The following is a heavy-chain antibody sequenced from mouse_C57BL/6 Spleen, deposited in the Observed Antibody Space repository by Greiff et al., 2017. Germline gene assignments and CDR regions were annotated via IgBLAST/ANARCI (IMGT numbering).Heavy chain of an antibody. J-gene: IGHJ3*01. Sequence: QVQLQQSGPELVKPGASVKISCKASGYAFSSSWMNWVKQRPGTGLEWIGRIYPGDGDTNYNGKFKGKATLTADKSSSTAYMQLSSLTSEDSAVYFCAREGGYDGFAYWGQGTLVTVSA. CDR1: GYAFSSSW. CDR2: IYPGDGDT. V-gene: IGHV1-82*01. CDR3: AREGGYDGFAY. D-gene: IGHD2-2*01.